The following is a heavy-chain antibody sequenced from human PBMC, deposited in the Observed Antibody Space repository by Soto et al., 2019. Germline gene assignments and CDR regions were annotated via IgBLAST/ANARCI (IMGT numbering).Heavy chain of an antibody. CDR2: ISGSGGST. Sequence: GGSLRLSCAASGFTFSSYAMSWVRQAPGKGLEWVSAISGSGGSTYYADSVKGRFTISRDNSKNTLDLQMNRPRAEDTAVYYSAKALNLPKYYFAYGGQGTWVTASS. CDR3: AKALNLPKYYFAY. J-gene: IGHJ4*02. V-gene: IGHV3-23*01. CDR1: GFTFSSYA.